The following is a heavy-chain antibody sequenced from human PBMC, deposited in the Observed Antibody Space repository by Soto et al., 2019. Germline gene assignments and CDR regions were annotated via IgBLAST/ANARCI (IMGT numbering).Heavy chain of an antibody. J-gene: IGHJ6*02. CDR3: SRGGTTSPYFFYGMDV. CDR1: GGFVDGGGYH. Sequence: QVQLQESGPGLVKPSQTLSLTCSVSGGFVDGGGYHWTWIRQHPGKGLEWIGRIFYTGRTYYNPSLGGRIIVSMDTSKNQFSLKLSSGTDAHTAVYYCSRGGTTSPYFFYGMDVWGRGTTVTVSS. CDR2: IFYTGRT. D-gene: IGHD2-2*01. V-gene: IGHV4-31*03.